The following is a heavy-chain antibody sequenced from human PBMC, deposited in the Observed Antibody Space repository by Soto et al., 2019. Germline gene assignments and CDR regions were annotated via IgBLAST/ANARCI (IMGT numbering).Heavy chain of an antibody. J-gene: IGHJ4*02. CDR1: GFTFSSYA. V-gene: IGHV3-23*01. CDR2: FDNSDGRT. CDR3: AKVRDTTMDMNFDY. D-gene: IGHD5-18*01. Sequence: EVQLLESGGGLVQPGGSLRLSCAASGFTFSSYAMNWVRQAPGKGLEWVSTFDNSDGRTYYSDSVKGRFTISRDNSKNTLFLQMNSLGPDDTAVYYCAKVRDTTMDMNFDYWGQGTLVTVSS.